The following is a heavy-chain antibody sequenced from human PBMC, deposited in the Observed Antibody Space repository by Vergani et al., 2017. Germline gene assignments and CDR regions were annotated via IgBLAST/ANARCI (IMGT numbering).Heavy chain of an antibody. D-gene: IGHD2-15*01. CDR2: ISGSGGST. CDR1: GFTFSSYA. Sequence: EVQLLESGGGLVQPWGSLRLSCAASGFTFSSYAMSWVRQAPGKGLEWVSAISGSGGSTYYADSVKGRFTISRDNSKNTLYLQMNSLRAEDTAVYYCATRYRYCSGDSCYSDAFDIWGQGTMVTVSS. CDR3: ATRYRYCSGDSCYSDAFDI. J-gene: IGHJ3*02. V-gene: IGHV3-23*01.